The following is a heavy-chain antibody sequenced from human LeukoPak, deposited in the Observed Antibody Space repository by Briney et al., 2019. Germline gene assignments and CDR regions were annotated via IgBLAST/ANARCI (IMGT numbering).Heavy chain of an antibody. Sequence: GASVKVSCKASGYTFTSYGISWVRQAPGQGLEWMGWISAYNGNTNYAQKLQGRVTMTTDTSTSTAYIELRSLRSDDTAVYYCARDFGVVALARWFDPWGQGTLVTVSS. V-gene: IGHV1-18*01. CDR1: GYTFTSYG. CDR2: ISAYNGNT. CDR3: ARDFGVVALARWFDP. D-gene: IGHD3-22*01. J-gene: IGHJ5*02.